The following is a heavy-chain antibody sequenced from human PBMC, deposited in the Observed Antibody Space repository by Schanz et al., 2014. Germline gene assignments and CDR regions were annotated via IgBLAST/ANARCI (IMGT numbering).Heavy chain of an antibody. D-gene: IGHD5-12*01. CDR1: GFTFSSYA. Sequence: VQLVESGGGLVQPGGSLRLSCAASGFTFSSYAVSWVRQAPGKGLEWGSGNSGSGGSTYYADSVKGRFTIARDNSKTTVYLQMSSVRAEDTAVYYCARKVVATIGDYYDTWGQGTLVIVSS. CDR2: NSGSGGST. CDR3: ARKVVATIGDYYDT. V-gene: IGHV3-23*04. J-gene: IGHJ4*02.